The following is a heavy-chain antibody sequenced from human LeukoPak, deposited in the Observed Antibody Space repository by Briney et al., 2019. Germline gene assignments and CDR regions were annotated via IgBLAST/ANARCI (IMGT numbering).Heavy chain of an antibody. Sequence: GGSLRLSCAVSGFTFSSYAMHWVRQAPGKGLEWVAVISYDGSNKYYADSVKGRFTISRDNSKNTLYLQMNSLRAEDTAVYYCARAEDSSGWYFLYWGQGTLVTVSS. J-gene: IGHJ1*01. CDR3: ARAEDSSGWYFLY. CDR2: ISYDGSNK. D-gene: IGHD6-19*01. V-gene: IGHV3-30-3*01. CDR1: GFTFSSYA.